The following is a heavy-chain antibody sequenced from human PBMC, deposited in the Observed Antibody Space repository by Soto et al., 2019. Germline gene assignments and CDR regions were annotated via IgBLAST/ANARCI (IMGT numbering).Heavy chain of an antibody. Sequence: QVQLVQSGAEVKKPGSSVKVSCKASGGTFSSYTISWVRQAPGQGLEWMGRIIPILGIANYEQKFQGRVTITADKSTSTAYMELSSLRSEDTAVYYCARSLPDMTTLDYWGQGTLVTVSS. CDR2: IIPILGIA. D-gene: IGHD4-17*01. J-gene: IGHJ4*02. V-gene: IGHV1-69*02. CDR1: GGTFSSYT. CDR3: ARSLPDMTTLDY.